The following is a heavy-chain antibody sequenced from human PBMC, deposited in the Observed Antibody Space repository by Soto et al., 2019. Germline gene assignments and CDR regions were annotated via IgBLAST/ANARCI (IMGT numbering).Heavy chain of an antibody. V-gene: IGHV3-23*04. J-gene: IGHJ3*02. CDR3: AKPLPPGYSSGWWDAFDI. D-gene: IGHD6-19*01. CDR2: ISSSGGST. CDR1: GFTFSSYE. Sequence: EVQLVESGGGLVQPGGSLRLSCAASGFTFSSYEMNWVRQAPGKGLEWVSYISSSGGSTYYADSVKGRFTISRDNSKNTLYLQMNSLRAEDTAVYYCAKPLPPGYSSGWWDAFDIWGQGTMVTVSS.